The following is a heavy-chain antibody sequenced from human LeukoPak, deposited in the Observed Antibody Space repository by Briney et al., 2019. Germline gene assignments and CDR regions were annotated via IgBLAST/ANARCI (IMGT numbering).Heavy chain of an antibody. CDR2: INPNSGGT. V-gene: IGHV1-2*02. J-gene: IGHJ3*02. Sequence: ASVKVSCKASGGTFSSYAISWVRQAPGQGLEWMGWINPNSGGTNYAQKFQGRVTMTRDTSISTAYMELSRLRSDDTAVYYCARNYGDYLDAFDIWGQGTMVTVSS. CDR3: ARNYGDYLDAFDI. CDR1: GGTFSSYA. D-gene: IGHD4-17*01.